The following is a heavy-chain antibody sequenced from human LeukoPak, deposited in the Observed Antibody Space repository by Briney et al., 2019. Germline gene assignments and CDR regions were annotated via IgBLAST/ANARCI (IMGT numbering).Heavy chain of an antibody. CDR3: ARDIMDLVGATPEFDY. V-gene: IGHV1-18*01. J-gene: IGHJ4*02. Sequence: ASVKVSCKAFGYTFTSYGISWVRQAPGQGLEWMGWISAYNGNTNYAQKLQGRVTMTTDTSTSTAYMELRSLRSDDTAVYYCARDIMDLVGATPEFDYWGQGTLVTVSS. CDR1: GYTFTSYG. CDR2: ISAYNGNT. D-gene: IGHD1-26*01.